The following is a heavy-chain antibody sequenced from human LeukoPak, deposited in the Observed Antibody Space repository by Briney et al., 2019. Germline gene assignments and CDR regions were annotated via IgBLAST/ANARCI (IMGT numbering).Heavy chain of an antibody. CDR2: IYTSGST. CDR1: GGSISSYY. J-gene: IGHJ4*02. V-gene: IGHV4-4*07. CDR3: ARSIIAVAGTNFDY. D-gene: IGHD6-19*01. Sequence: SETLSLTCTVSGGSISSYYWSWIRQPAGKGLEWIGRIYTSGSTNYNPSLKSRVTMSVDTSKNQFSLKLSSVTAADTAVYYCARSIIAVAGTNFDYWGQGTLVTVSS.